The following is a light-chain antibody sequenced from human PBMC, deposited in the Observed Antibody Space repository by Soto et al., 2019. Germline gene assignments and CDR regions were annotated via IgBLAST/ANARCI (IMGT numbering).Light chain of an antibody. CDR1: SSEVGGYNY. Sequence: QSALTQPASVSGSPGQSITISCAGTSSEVGGYNYVSWYQQHPGKVPRLIISDVNKRPSGVSDRCSGSKSGNTASLTISGIQAEDEADYYCASFTRSVTVVFGGGTKLTVL. J-gene: IGLJ2*01. V-gene: IGLV2-14*03. CDR3: ASFTRSVTVV. CDR2: DVN.